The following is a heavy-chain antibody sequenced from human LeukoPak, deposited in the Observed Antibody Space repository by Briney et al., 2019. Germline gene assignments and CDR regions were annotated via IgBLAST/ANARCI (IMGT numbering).Heavy chain of an antibody. D-gene: IGHD6-13*01. V-gene: IGHV3-30*02. CDR3: AKDWDYSSSWFDY. Sequence: GGSLRLSCAASGFTFSSYGLHWVRQAPGKGLEWVAFIRYDGSNKYYADSVKGRFTISRDNSKNTLYLQMNSLRAEDTAVYYCAKDWDYSSSWFDYWGQGTLVTVSS. CDR2: IRYDGSNK. CDR1: GFTFSSYG. J-gene: IGHJ4*02.